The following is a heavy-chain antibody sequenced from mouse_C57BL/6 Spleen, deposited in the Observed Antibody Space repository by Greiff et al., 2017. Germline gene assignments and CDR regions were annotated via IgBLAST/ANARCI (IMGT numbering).Heavy chain of an antibody. J-gene: IGHJ3*01. CDR1: GYTFTSSW. V-gene: IGHV1-7*01. Sequence: LQESGAELAKPGASVKLSCKASGYTFTSSWMHWVKQRPGQGLEWIGYINPSSGNTKYNQKFKDKATLTADKSSSTAYMQLISLTYEESAFCYCAREGNYGSSPWFAYWGQGTLVTVSA. CDR3: AREGNYGSSPWFAY. CDR2: INPSSGNT. D-gene: IGHD1-1*01.